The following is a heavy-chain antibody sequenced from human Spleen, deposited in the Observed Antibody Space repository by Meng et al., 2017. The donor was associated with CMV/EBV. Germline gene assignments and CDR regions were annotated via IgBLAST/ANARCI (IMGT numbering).Heavy chain of an antibody. CDR3: ARRYSSSWYCFDY. CDR2: ISNDGSDK. Sequence: CAAYGFTISNYTNHWVRQDPGEGLEWVAVISNDGSDKYYADSVKSRFTISRDNSKNTLYLQMNSLKPEDAAVYFCARRYSSSWYCFDYWGQGTLVTVSS. D-gene: IGHD6-13*01. CDR1: GFTISNYT. J-gene: IGHJ4*02. V-gene: IGHV3-30*04.